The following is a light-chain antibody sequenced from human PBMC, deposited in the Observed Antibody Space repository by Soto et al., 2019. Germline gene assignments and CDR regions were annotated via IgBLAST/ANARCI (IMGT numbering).Light chain of an antibody. Sequence: EIVLTQSPGTLSLSPGERATLSCRASQSVSSAYLAWYQHKPGQAPRLLIYGASNRATGIPDRFSGSGSGTDFTLIISRLEPEDFAVYFCQQYGRSPPFTFGQGTKVEIK. CDR2: GAS. V-gene: IGKV3-20*01. CDR3: QQYGRSPPFT. CDR1: QSVSSAY. J-gene: IGKJ2*01.